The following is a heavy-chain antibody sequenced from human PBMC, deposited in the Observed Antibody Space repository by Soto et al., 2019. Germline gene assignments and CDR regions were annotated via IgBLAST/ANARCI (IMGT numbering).Heavy chain of an antibody. CDR3: TRSSSTVTTLDY. CDR2: IYHSGST. D-gene: IGHD2-2*01. CDR1: GGSISSGGYS. V-gene: IGHV4-30-2*01. J-gene: IGHJ4*02. Sequence: QLQLQESGSGLVKPSQTLSLTCAVSGGSISSGGYSWSWIRQPPGKGLEWVGYIYHSGSTYCNPSLKSRVTISIDRSKNQFSLKLSSVTAADTAVYYCTRSSSTVTTLDYWGQGTLVTVSS.